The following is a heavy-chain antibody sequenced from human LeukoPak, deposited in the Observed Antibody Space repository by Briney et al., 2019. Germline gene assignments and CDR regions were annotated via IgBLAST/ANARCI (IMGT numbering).Heavy chain of an antibody. CDR3: ARAGYSSGWYAYDYYYGMDV. D-gene: IGHD6-19*01. CDR1: GGSISSYY. J-gene: IGHJ6*02. Sequence: SEALSLTCTVSGGSISSYYWSWIRQPLGKGLEWIGYIYYSGSTNYNPSLKSRVTISVDTSKNQFSLKLSSVTAADTAVYYCARAGYSSGWYAYDYYYGMDVWGQGTTVTVSS. CDR2: IYYSGST. V-gene: IGHV4-59*01.